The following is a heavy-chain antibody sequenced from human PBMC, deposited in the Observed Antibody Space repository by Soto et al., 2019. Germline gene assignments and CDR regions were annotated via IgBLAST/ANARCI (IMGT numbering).Heavy chain of an antibody. CDR3: ARDPREYSGYDSGGGFNY. Sequence: GGSLRLSCAASGFTFSSYGMHWVRQAPGKGLEWVAVIWYDGSNKYYADSVKGRFTISRDNSKNTLYLQMNSLRAEDTAVYYCARDPREYSGYDSGGGFNYWGQGTLVTVSS. V-gene: IGHV3-33*01. J-gene: IGHJ4*02. CDR1: GFTFSSYG. D-gene: IGHD5-12*01. CDR2: IWYDGSNK.